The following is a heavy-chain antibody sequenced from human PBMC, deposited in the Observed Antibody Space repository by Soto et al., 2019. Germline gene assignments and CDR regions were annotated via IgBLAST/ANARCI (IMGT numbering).Heavy chain of an antibody. Sequence: SPTLSLTCAISGDSVSSNSAAWTWIRQSPSRGLEWLGRTYYRSKWYNDYAVSVKSRITINPDTSKNQFSLHLNSVTPEDTAVYYCARDGVYSGYACIDYWGHGTLVTVSS. CDR1: GDSVSSNSAA. V-gene: IGHV6-1*01. J-gene: IGHJ4*01. CDR2: TYYRSKWYN. CDR3: ARDGVYSGYACIDY. D-gene: IGHD5-12*01.